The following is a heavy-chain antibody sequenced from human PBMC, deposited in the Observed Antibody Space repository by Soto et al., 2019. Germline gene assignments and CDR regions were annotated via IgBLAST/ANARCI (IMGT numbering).Heavy chain of an antibody. CDR2: IKSKTDGGTT. J-gene: IGHJ3*02. V-gene: IGHV3-15*07. CDR3: TSSLVATDPNAFDI. Sequence: SLRLSCAASGFTFSNAWMNLARQAPGKGLKWVGRIKSKTDGGTTDYAAPVKGRFTISRDDSKNTLYLQMNSLKTDVTAVYYCTSSLVATDPNAFDIWGQGTMVTVSS. CDR1: GFTFSNAW. D-gene: IGHD5-12*01.